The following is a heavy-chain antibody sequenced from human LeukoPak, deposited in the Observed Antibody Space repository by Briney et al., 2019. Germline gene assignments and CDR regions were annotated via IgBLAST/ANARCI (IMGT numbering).Heavy chain of an antibody. CDR1: GGSISSSNNY. D-gene: IGHD5-24*01. Sequence: SETLSLTCTVSGGSISSSNNYWSWIRQPPGKGLEWIGYISYSGSTHYNPALKSRLSISGDRSKNQFSLKLTSVTAADTAVYYCVRGGEGYYYVDWSQGTLVTVSP. J-gene: IGHJ4*02. CDR2: ISYSGST. CDR3: VRGGEGYYYVD. V-gene: IGHV4-30-4*01.